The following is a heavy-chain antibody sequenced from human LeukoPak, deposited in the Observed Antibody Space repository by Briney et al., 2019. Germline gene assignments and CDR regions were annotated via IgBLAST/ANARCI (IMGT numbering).Heavy chain of an antibody. J-gene: IGHJ4*02. Sequence: GGSLRLSCAASGSTFSSYAMSWVRQAPGKGLEWVSSISSSSSYIYYGDSVKGRFTISRDNARNSLFLQMNSLRAEDTAVYYCARDRGSGWFDYWGQGTLVTVSS. CDR1: GSTFSSYA. D-gene: IGHD6-19*01. CDR2: ISSSSSYI. V-gene: IGHV3-21*01. CDR3: ARDRGSGWFDY.